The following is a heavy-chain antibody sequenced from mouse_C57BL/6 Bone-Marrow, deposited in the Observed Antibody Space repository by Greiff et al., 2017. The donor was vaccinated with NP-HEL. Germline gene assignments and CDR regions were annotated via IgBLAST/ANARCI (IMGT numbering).Heavy chain of an antibody. V-gene: IGHV3-6*01. CDR3: ARSSGPFAY. J-gene: IGHJ3*01. CDR1: GYSITSGYY. Sequence: VQLQQSGPGLVKPSQSLSLTCSVTGYSITSGYYWNWIRQFPGNKLEWMGYISYDGSNNYNPSLKNRISITRDTSKNQFFLKLNSVTTEDTATYYCARSSGPFAYWGQGTLVTVSA. CDR2: ISYDGSN. D-gene: IGHD3-2*02.